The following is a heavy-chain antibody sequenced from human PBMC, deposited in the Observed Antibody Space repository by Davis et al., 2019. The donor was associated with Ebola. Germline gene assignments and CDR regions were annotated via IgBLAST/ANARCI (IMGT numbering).Heavy chain of an antibody. J-gene: IGHJ2*01. D-gene: IGHD5-18*01. CDR2: IYYSGST. V-gene: IGHV4-61*01. CDR3: ARDDSYGHGYFDL. CDR1: GGSVSSGSYY. Sequence: SETLSLTCTVSGGSVSSGSYYWSWIRQPPGKGLEWIGYIYYSGSTNYNPSLKSRVTISVDTSKNQFSLKLSSVTAADTAVYYCARDDSYGHGYFDLWGRGTLVTVSS.